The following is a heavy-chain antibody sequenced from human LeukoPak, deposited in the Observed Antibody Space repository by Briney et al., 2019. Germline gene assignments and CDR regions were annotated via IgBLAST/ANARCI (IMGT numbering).Heavy chain of an antibody. D-gene: IGHD1-1*01. CDR1: GFTFSSYT. CDR2: ISGSNI. V-gene: IGHV3-21*01. J-gene: IGHJ4*02. CDR3: ARALTTLTYEEY. Sequence: GGSLRLSCAASGFTFSSYTMHWIRQAPGKGLEWVSSISGSNIFYADSVKGRFTVSRDNAKDSLYLQMNSLRAEDTAVYYCARALTTLTYEEYWGQGTLVTVSS.